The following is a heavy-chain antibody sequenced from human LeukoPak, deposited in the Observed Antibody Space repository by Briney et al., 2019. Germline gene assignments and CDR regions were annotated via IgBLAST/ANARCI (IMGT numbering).Heavy chain of an antibody. CDR1: GFTFSSYA. Sequence: QSGGSLRLSCAASGFTFSSYAMSWVRQAPGKGLEWVSGISGSAVSTYYADSVKGRFTVSRDNSKNTLYLQMNSLRAEDTAVYYCAKGGSYSDSSDYYFRFDHWGQGTLVTVSS. CDR2: ISGSAVST. J-gene: IGHJ4*02. V-gene: IGHV3-23*01. D-gene: IGHD3-22*01. CDR3: AKGGSYSDSSDYYFRFDH.